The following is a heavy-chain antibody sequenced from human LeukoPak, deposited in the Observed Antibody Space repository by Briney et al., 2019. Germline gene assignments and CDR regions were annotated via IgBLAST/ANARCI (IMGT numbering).Heavy chain of an antibody. D-gene: IGHD6-13*01. Sequence: GGSLRLSCAASGFTFSSYAMSWVRQAPGKGLEWVSAISGSGGSTYYADSVKGRFSISKDNSKNTLYLQMNSLRAEDTAVYHCSRGSWYADYWGQGTLVTVSS. V-gene: IGHV3-23*01. CDR1: GFTFSSYA. J-gene: IGHJ4*02. CDR3: SRGSWYADY. CDR2: ISGSGGST.